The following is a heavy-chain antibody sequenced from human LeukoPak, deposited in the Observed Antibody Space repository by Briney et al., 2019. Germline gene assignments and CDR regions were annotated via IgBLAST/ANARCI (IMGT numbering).Heavy chain of an antibody. V-gene: IGHV3-66*01. CDR3: AREPPGGGFDY. D-gene: IGHD3-16*01. CDR2: VYSGGNT. CDR1: GFTVSSDY. Sequence: GGSLRLSCTASGFTVSSDYMSWVRQAPGKGLEWVSVVYSGGNTYYADSVKGRFTISRDNSKNTLYLQMNSLRAEDTAVYYCAREPPGGGFDYWGQGNPGHRLL. J-gene: IGHJ4*02.